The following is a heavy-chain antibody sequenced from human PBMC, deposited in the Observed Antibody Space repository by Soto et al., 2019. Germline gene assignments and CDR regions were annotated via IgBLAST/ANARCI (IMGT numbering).Heavy chain of an antibody. V-gene: IGHV1-69*01. Sequence: QVQLVQSGAEVKKPGSSVKVSCKASGGTFSSYAISWVRQAPGQGLEWMGGIIPIFGTAKYAEKVQGRVTITATESTSTAYMELRRLRSEDTALYYCASCSGCSSTSCYTIRTKYSIGWYFVWSQGTLVSVSS. J-gene: IGHJ4*02. CDR3: ASCSGCSSTSCYTIRTKYSIGWYFV. CDR1: GGTFSSYA. D-gene: IGHD2-2*02. CDR2: IIPIFGTA.